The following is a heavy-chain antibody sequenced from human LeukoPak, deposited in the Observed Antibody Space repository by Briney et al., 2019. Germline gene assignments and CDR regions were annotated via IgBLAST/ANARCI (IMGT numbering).Heavy chain of an antibody. D-gene: IGHD2-15*01. CDR1: GFTFSSYG. Sequence: GGSLRLSCAASGFTFSSYGMHWVRQAPGKGLEWVAVIWYDGSNKYYADSVKGRFTISRDNSKNTLYLQMNSLRAEDTAVYYCARDLRWSHYGYFYLWGRGDLCSVSS. CDR3: ARDLRWSHYGYFYL. CDR2: IWYDGSNK. V-gene: IGHV3-33*01. J-gene: IGHJ2*01.